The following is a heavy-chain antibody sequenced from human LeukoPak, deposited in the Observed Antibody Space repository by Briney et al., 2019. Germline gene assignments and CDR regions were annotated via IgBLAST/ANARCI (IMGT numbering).Heavy chain of an antibody. CDR1: AFTFSSDA. CDR3: ARDSERLSIDY. V-gene: IGHV3-23*01. Sequence: PGGSLRLSCTSSAFTFSSDAMAWVRQAPGKGLDWVSSITGSGDATYYADSVKGRFTISRDNAKNSLYLQMNSLRAEDTAVYYCARDSERLSIDYWGQGTLVTVSS. J-gene: IGHJ4*02. CDR2: ITGSGDAT. D-gene: IGHD3-3*01.